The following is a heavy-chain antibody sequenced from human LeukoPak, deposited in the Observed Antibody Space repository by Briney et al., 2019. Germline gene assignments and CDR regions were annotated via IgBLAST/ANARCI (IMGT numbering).Heavy chain of an antibody. CDR2: IHRDDKT. Sequence: GGSLRLSCAASGFTVSSSFIYWVRRAPGKGLEWVSFIHRDDKTYYADSVKGRFTMSRDSSKNTLYLQMNSLGADDTAVYYCAKERVIVVVGAAYDYWGQGTLVTVSS. V-gene: IGHV3-53*01. CDR1: GFTVSSSF. J-gene: IGHJ4*02. D-gene: IGHD2-15*01. CDR3: AKERVIVVVGAAYDY.